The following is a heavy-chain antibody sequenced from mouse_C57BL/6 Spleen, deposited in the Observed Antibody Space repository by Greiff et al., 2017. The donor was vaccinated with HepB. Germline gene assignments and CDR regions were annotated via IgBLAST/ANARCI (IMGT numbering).Heavy chain of an antibody. J-gene: IGHJ3*01. D-gene: IGHD2-2*01. V-gene: IGHV1-26*01. Sequence: EVQLQQSGPELVKPGASVKISCKASGYTFTDYYMNWVKQSHGKSLEWIGDINPNNGGTSYNQKFKGKATLTVDKSSSPVYMELRSLTSEDSAVYYCARSDYGYDTWFAYWGQGTLVTVSA. CDR3: ARSDYGYDTWFAY. CDR1: GYTFTDYY. CDR2: INPNNGGT.